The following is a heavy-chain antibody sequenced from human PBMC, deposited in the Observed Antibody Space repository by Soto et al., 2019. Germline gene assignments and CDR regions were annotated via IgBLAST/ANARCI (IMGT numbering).Heavy chain of an antibody. CDR3: ASLYYDILASYYYGMDV. V-gene: IGHV4-59*08. CDR2: IYYSGST. CDR1: GGSISSYY. Sequence: ETLSLTCTVSGGSISSYYWSWIRQPPGKGLEWIGYIYYSGSTNYNPSLKSRVTISVDTSKNQFSLKLSSVTAADTAVYYCASLYYDILASYYYGMDVWGQGTTVTVSS. D-gene: IGHD3-9*01. J-gene: IGHJ6*02.